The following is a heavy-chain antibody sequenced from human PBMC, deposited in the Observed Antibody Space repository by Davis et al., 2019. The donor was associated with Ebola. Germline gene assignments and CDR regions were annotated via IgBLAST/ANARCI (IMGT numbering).Heavy chain of an antibody. CDR3: TARIAAAGTDYYYYGMDV. V-gene: IGHV3-21*04. CDR2: ISSSSSYI. D-gene: IGHD6-13*01. J-gene: IGHJ6*02. Sequence: GESLKISCAASGFTLSSYSMNWVRQAPGKGLEWVSFISSSSSYIYYADSVRGRFTISRDNAKNSLYLQMNSLKTEDTAVYYCTARIAAAGTDYYYYGMDVWGQGTTVTVSS. CDR1: GFTLSSYS.